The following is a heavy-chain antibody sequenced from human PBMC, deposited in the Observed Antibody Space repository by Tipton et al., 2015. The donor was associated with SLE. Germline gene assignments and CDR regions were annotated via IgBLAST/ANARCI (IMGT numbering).Heavy chain of an antibody. CDR2: IYYSGST. CDR3: ARLPWWDYYMDY. V-gene: IGHV4-39*01. J-gene: IGHJ4*02. Sequence: TLSLTCTVSGGSISTSSYYWGWIRQPPGKGLEWVGNIYYSGSTYYNPSLKSRVTISVDTSKNQFSLKLSSVTAADTAVYYCARLPWWDYYMDYWGQGTLVTVSS. CDR1: GGSISTSSYY. D-gene: IGHD1-7*01.